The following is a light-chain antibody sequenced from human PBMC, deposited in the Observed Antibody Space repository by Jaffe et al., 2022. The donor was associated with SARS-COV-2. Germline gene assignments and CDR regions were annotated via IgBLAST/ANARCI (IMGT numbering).Light chain of an antibody. CDR2: GAY. Sequence: DIQLTQSPSFLSASVGDRVTITCRASQGVSRDLAWYQQKAGEAPKLLIHGAYTLQSGVPSRFSGSGSGTEFTLTISSLQPADFATYYCQQFNTYPITFGQGTRLEIK. CDR3: QQFNTYPIT. V-gene: IGKV1-9*01. J-gene: IGKJ5*01. CDR1: QGVSRD.